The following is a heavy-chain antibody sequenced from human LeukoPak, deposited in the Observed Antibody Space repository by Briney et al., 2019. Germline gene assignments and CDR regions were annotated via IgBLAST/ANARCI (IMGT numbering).Heavy chain of an antibody. CDR3: AKYCSGGSCYGILDH. V-gene: IGHV3-23*01. J-gene: IGHJ4*02. D-gene: IGHD2-15*01. Sequence: PGGSLRLSCAASGFTFSSYAMSWVRQAPGKGLEWVSAISGSGGSTYYADSVKGRFTISRNNSKNTLYLQMNSLRAEDTAVYYCAKYCSGGSCYGILDHWGQGTLATVSS. CDR1: GFTFSSYA. CDR2: ISGSGGST.